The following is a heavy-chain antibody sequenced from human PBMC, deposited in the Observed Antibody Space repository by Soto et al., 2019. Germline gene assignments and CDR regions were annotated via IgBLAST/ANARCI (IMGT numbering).Heavy chain of an antibody. CDR1: GFSFSNYW. Sequence: XXSLRLSCAASGFSFSNYWMRWVRQAPGKGLEWVANIRQDGSEQYYVDSVKGRFTISRDNAKNSLYLQMNSLRAEDTAVYYCARGNWNYGYWGQGTRVTVSS. CDR3: ARGNWNYGY. J-gene: IGHJ4*02. V-gene: IGHV3-7*05. CDR2: IRQDGSEQ. D-gene: IGHD1-7*01.